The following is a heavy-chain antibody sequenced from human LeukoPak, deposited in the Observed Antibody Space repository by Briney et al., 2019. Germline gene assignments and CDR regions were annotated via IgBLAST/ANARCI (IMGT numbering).Heavy chain of an antibody. CDR2: IYYSGSP. CDR3: TRTSASTAIDY. D-gene: IGHD4-17*01. J-gene: IGHJ4*02. V-gene: IGHV4-59*01. CDR1: GGSISNYY. Sequence: SETLSLTCTVSGGSISNYYWSWIRQSPGKRLEWIGYIYYSGSPNYNPSLESRVTMSLDTSRNQFSLKLSSVTAADTAVYYCTRTSASTAIDYWGPGTLVTVSS.